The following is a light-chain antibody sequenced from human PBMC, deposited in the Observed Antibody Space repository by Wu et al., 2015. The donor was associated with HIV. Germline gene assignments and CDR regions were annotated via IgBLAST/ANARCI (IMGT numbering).Light chain of an antibody. CDR2: GAS. V-gene: IGKV3-20*01. Sequence: EIVLTQSPGTLSLSPGERATLSCRASQSVNNNYLAWHQQKSGQAPRLLIYGASTRATGIPDKFSGSGSGTDFTLTISRLEPEDFALYFCQQYGSSPKSFGQGTKLEIK. CDR3: QQYGSSPKS. J-gene: IGKJ2*03. CDR1: QSVNNNY.